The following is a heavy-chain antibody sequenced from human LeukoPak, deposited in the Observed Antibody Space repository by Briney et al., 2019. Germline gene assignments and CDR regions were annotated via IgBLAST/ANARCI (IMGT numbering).Heavy chain of an antibody. J-gene: IGHJ4*02. CDR1: GFTFSSYS. Sequence: PGRSLRLSCAASGFTFSSYSMNWVRQAPGKGLEWVSSISSSSSYIYYADSVKGRFTISRDNAKNSLYLQMNSLRAEDTAVYYCARDHSSSPGYFDYWGQGTLVTVSS. D-gene: IGHD6-6*01. CDR3: ARDHSSSPGYFDY. CDR2: ISSSSSYI. V-gene: IGHV3-21*01.